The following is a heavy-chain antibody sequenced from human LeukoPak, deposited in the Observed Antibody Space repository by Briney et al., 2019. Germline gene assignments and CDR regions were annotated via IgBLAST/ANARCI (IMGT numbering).Heavy chain of an antibody. Sequence: GGSLRLSCAASGFNVSTNYMSWVRQAPGGGLEWVSTLYTGGGVYYSAFVKGHFTISRDISKNTLYLQLSYLRAEDTAVYYCARSADYLTHYFDDWGQGTPVIVSS. J-gene: IGHJ4*02. CDR1: GFNVSTNY. D-gene: IGHD2/OR15-2a*01. V-gene: IGHV3-53*01. CDR3: ARSADYLTHYFDD. CDR2: LYTGGGV.